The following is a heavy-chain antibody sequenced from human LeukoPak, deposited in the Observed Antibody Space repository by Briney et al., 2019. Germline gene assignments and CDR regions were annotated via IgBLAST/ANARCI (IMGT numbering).Heavy chain of an antibody. J-gene: IGHJ4*02. CDR2: IYHSGST. V-gene: IGHV4-4*02. CDR1: GGCISSSNW. Sequence: SETLSLTCAVSGGCISSSNWWSWVRQPPGKGLEWIGEIYHSGSTNYNLSLKSRVTISVDKSKNQFSLKLSSVTAADTAVYYCGALDDGDSPADYWGQGTLVTVSS. CDR3: GALDDGDSPADY. D-gene: IGHD7-27*01.